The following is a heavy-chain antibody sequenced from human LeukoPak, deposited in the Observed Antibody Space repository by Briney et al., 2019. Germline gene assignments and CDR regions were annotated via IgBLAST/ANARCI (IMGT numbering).Heavy chain of an antibody. CDR3: ASDASPANYYGSGSLDY. V-gene: IGHV1-69*04. D-gene: IGHD3-10*01. J-gene: IGHJ4*02. CDR1: GYTFTSYY. CDR2: IIPILGIA. Sequence: SVKVSCKASGYTFTSYYMHWVRQAPGQGLEWMGRIIPILGIANYAQKFQGRVTITADKSTSTAYMELSSLRSEDTAVYYCASDASPANYYGSGSLDYWGQGTLVTVSS.